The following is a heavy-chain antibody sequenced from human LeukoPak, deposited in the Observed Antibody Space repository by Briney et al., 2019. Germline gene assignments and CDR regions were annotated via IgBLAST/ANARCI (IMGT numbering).Heavy chain of an antibody. Sequence: PGGSLRLSCAASGFTFSNYRMSWVRQAPGKGLEWVANIKQDGSEKNYAAFVKGRFTISRDNARNSLFLQMNNLRAEDTAVFYCARRRPIILGPKTQGGFDSWGQGTMVTVSS. J-gene: IGHJ4*02. V-gene: IGHV3-7*03. D-gene: IGHD2-8*02. CDR3: ARRRPIILGPKTQGGFDS. CDR2: IKQDGSEK. CDR1: GFTFSNYR.